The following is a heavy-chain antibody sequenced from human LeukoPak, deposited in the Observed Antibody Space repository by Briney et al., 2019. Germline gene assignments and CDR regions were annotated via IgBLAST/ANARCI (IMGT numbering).Heavy chain of an antibody. V-gene: IGHV3-48*03. Sequence: GGSLRLSCAASGFTFTSYEMNWVRQSPGKGLEGGAYIINMGSTVYYVDSVKGRFTISRDNAKNSLYLQMNSLRAEDTAVYYCARVSPNPVTTLQYFDYWGQGTLVTVSS. D-gene: IGHD4-17*01. J-gene: IGHJ4*02. CDR3: ARVSPNPVTTLQYFDY. CDR1: GFTFTSYE. CDR2: IINMGSTV.